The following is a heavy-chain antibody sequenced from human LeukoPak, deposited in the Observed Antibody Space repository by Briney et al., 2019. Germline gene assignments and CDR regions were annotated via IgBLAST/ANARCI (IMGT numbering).Heavy chain of an antibody. V-gene: IGHV4-34*01. CDR2: INHSGST. CDR1: GGSFSGYY. CDR3: ARGLRYCSGGSCCYFDY. Sequence: SETLSLTCAVYGGSFSGYYWSWIRQPPGKGLEWIGEINHSGSTNYNPSLKSRVTISADTSKNQFSLKLSSVTAADTAVYYCARGLRYCSGGSCCYFDYWGQGTLVTVSS. D-gene: IGHD2-15*01. J-gene: IGHJ4*02.